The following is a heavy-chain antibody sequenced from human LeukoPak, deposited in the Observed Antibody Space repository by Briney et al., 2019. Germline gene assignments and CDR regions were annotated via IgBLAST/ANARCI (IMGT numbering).Heavy chain of an antibody. Sequence: GGSLRLSCAASGFTFSSYSMNWVRLAPGEGLEWVSSISSSSSYIYYADSVKGRFTISRDNVKNSLYLQMNSLRAEDTAVYYCARDGGYDSSGFDYWGQGTLVTVSS. CDR1: GFTFSSYS. J-gene: IGHJ4*02. CDR3: ARDGGYDSSGFDY. D-gene: IGHD3-22*01. CDR2: ISSSSSYI. V-gene: IGHV3-21*01.